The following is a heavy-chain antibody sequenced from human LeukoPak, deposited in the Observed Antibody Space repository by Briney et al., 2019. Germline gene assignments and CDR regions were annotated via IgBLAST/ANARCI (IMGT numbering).Heavy chain of an antibody. CDR3: ARGTYCSSTGCYDGFDY. Sequence: SETLSLTCTVSGGSISSYYWSWLRQPAGKGLEWIGRIYTSGSTNYNPSLKSRVTMSVDTSKNQFSLKLSSVTAADTAVYYCARGTYCSSTGCYDGFDYWGQGTLVTVSS. D-gene: IGHD2-2*01. CDR2: IYTSGST. V-gene: IGHV4-4*07. CDR1: GGSISSYY. J-gene: IGHJ4*02.